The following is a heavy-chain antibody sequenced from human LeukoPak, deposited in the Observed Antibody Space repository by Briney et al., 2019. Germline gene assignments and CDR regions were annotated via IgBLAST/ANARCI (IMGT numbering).Heavy chain of an antibody. V-gene: IGHV4-61*02. CDR1: GGSMRRGSYH. Sequence: TAETLSLICTVSGGSMRRGSYHWRWIWQPAGEGLEWFGRLYTSGSTNYNPSLKSRVTISVDTSKNQFSLKLSSVTAADTAVYYCARGPTPRNAVDIVALDYWGRGTLVTVSS. J-gene: IGHJ4*02. CDR2: LYTSGST. CDR3: ARGPTPRNAVDIVALDY. D-gene: IGHD5-12*01.